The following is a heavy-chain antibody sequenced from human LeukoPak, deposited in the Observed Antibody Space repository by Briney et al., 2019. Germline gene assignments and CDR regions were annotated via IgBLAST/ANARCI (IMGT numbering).Heavy chain of an antibody. CDR3: ARELTVTGTLIDY. CDR1: GFTFSSYE. V-gene: IGHV3-48*03. CDR2: ISSSGSTI. J-gene: IGHJ4*02. Sequence: GGSLRLSCAASGFTFSSYEMNWVRQAPGKGLEWVSYISSSGSTIYYADSVKGRFTISRDNAKNSLYLQMNSLRAEDTAVYYCARELTVTGTLIDYWGQGTLVTVSS. D-gene: IGHD6-19*01.